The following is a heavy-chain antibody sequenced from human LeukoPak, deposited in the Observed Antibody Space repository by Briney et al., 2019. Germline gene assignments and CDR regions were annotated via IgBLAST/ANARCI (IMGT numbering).Heavy chain of an antibody. Sequence: ASVKVSCKASGYTFTGYYMHWVRQAPGQGLEWMGIIKPSGGSTSYAQKFQGRVTMTRDMSTSTVYMELSSLRSDDTAVYYCARDRRAYGDLPFYYYYYMDVWGKGTTVTISS. J-gene: IGHJ6*03. CDR2: IKPSGGST. V-gene: IGHV1-46*01. D-gene: IGHD4-17*01. CDR1: GYTFTGYY. CDR3: ARDRRAYGDLPFYYYYYMDV.